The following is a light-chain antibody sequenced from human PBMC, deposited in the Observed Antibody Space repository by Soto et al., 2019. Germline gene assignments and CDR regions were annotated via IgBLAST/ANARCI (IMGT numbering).Light chain of an antibody. J-gene: IGLJ1*01. V-gene: IGLV2-14*01. CDR1: STDVGGYNY. CDR2: EVS. CDR3: SSYKSSSTYV. Sequence: QSVLTQPASVSGSPGQSITISCTGSSTDVGGYNYVSWYQQHPGKAPKVMIYEVSNRPSGVSNRFSGSKSGNTASLTISGLQAEEEADHYCSSYKSSSTYVFGTGTKVTV.